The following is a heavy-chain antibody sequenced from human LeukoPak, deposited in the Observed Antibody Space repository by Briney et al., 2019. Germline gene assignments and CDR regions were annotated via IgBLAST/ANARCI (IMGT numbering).Heavy chain of an antibody. CDR3: ARDPIAAAEAGENDY. CDR2: IYYSGST. J-gene: IGHJ4*02. Sequence: SETLSLTCTVSGGSISSYYWSWIRQPPGKGLEWIGYIYYSGSTNYNPSLKSRVTISVDTSKNQFSLKLSSVTAADTAVYYCARDPIAAAEAGENDYWGQGTLVTVSS. V-gene: IGHV4-59*12. CDR1: GGSISSYY. D-gene: IGHD6-13*01.